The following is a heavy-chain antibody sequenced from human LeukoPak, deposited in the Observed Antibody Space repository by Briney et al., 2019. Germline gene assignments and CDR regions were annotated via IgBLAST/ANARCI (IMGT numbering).Heavy chain of an antibody. Sequence: SETLSLTCTVSGGSISSSSYYWGWIRQPPGKGLEWIGSIYYSGSTYYNPSLKSRVTISVDTSKNQFSLKLSSVTAADTAVYYCARDPGISLVRDAFDIWGQGTMVTVSS. CDR1: GGSISSSSYY. D-gene: IGHD6-19*01. CDR2: IYYSGST. J-gene: IGHJ3*02. V-gene: IGHV4-39*07. CDR3: ARDPGISLVRDAFDI.